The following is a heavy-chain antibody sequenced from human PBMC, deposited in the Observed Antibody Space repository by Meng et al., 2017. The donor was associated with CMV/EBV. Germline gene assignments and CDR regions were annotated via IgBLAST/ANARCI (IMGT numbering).Heavy chain of an antibody. J-gene: IGHJ4*02. CDR3: ARRRCSTSCYLDY. D-gene: IGHD2-2*01. Sequence: GGSLRLSCAASGFTFSSYSMNWVRQAPGKGLKWVSYISSSSGTIYYADSVKGRFTISRDDAKNSLYPQMNSLRAEDTAVYYCARRRCSTSCYLDYWGQGTLVTVSS. V-gene: IGHV3-48*04. CDR1: GFTFSSYS. CDR2: ISSSSGTI.